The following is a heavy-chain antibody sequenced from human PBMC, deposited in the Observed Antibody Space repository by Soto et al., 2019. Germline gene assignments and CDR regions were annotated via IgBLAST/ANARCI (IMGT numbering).Heavy chain of an antibody. Sequence: GGSLRLSCSASGFTFSTYWMHWVRQAPGKGLVWVSRITSYGSDTDYADSVKGRFTISRDNAKNTLYLQMNSLRAEDTAVYFCARDQNSGYDGSFDYWGQGT. CDR2: ITSYGSDT. CDR1: GFTFSTYW. V-gene: IGHV3-74*01. CDR3: ARDQNSGYDGSFDY. D-gene: IGHD5-12*01. J-gene: IGHJ4*02.